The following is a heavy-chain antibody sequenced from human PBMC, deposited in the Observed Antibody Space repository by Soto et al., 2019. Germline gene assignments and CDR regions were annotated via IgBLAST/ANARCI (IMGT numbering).Heavy chain of an antibody. Sequence: EVQLVESGGGLVQPGGSLRLSCAASGFTFSTYIMNWVRQAPGKGLEWVSDISGSSGTIYYADSVKGRFTISRDNAKNSLYLQMTSLRDDYTAVSYFVSRATHRTRFDPWCQGPPVTVSS. D-gene: IGHD1-26*01. J-gene: IGHJ5*02. CDR3: VSRATHRTRFDP. V-gene: IGHV3-48*02. CDR2: ISGSSGTI. CDR1: GFTFSTYI.